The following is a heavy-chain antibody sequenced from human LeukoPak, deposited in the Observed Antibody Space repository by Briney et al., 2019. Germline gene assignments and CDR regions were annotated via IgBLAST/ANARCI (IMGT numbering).Heavy chain of an antibody. CDR1: GFTFGDYG. D-gene: IGHD3-10*01. J-gene: IGHJ4*02. Sequence: GGSLRLSCTASGFTFGDYGMSWVRQAPGKGLEWVSFIRSKGYGGATEYAASVNGRFTISRDDSKSIAYLQLSSLKTEDTAVYYCTRGSTVRGAKYYFDYWGQGALVTVSS. CDR2: IRSKGYGGAT. V-gene: IGHV3-49*04. CDR3: TRGSTVRGAKYYFDY.